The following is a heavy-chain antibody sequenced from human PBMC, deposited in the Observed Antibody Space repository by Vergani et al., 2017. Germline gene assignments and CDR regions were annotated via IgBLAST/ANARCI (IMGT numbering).Heavy chain of an antibody. V-gene: IGHV1-18*04. J-gene: IGHJ6*02. D-gene: IGHD1-26*01. CDR1: GYTFTSYG. CDR3: AGLGATTEPDDDYYNGMAV. Sequence: QVQLVQSGAEVKKPGASVKVSCKASGYTFTSYGISWVRQAPGQGLEWMGWISAYNGNTNYAQKLQGRVTMTTDTSTSTAYMELRSLRSDDTAVYYCAGLGATTEPDDDYYNGMAVWGQGTTVTVSS. CDR2: ISAYNGNT.